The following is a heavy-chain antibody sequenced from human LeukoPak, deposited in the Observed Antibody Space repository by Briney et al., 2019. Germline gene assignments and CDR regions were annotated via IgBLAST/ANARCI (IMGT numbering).Heavy chain of an antibody. CDR1: GDSISSYY. CDR2: IFYIGST. J-gene: IGHJ5*02. CDR3: ARHSGYCSSTSCYRARFDP. D-gene: IGHD2-2*01. Sequence: PSETLSLTCTVSGDSISSYYWSWLRQPPGKELEWIGHIFYIGSTNYNPSLKSRLTISVDSFQNQFSLKLNSVTAADTAVYYCARHSGYCSSTSCYRARFDPWGQGTLVSVSS. V-gene: IGHV4-59*08.